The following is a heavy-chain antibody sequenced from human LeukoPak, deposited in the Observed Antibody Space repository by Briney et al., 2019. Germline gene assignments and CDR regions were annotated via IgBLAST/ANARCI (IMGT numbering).Heavy chain of an antibody. CDR2: ISWNSGSI. J-gene: IGHJ6*02. D-gene: IGHD3-3*01. V-gene: IGHV3-9*01. CDR3: AKDLSTIFGVVITPHGMDV. Sequence: GGSLRLSCAASGFTFDDYAMHWVRLAPGKGLEWVSGISWNSGSIGYADSVKGRFTISRDNAKNSLYLQMNSLRAEDTALYYCAKDLSTIFGVVITPHGMDVWGQGTTVTVSS. CDR1: GFTFDDYA.